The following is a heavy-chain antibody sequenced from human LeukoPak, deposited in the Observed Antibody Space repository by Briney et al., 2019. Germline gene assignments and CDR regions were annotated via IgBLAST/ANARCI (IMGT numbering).Heavy chain of an antibody. CDR2: IYSGGRT. D-gene: IGHD6-19*01. V-gene: IGHV3-53*01. CDR3: ARVGNRSIAVAGRPGPFDY. Sequence: GGSLRLSCSASGFTVSSNYMSWVRQAPGKGLEWVSVIYSGGRTYYADSVKGRFTISRDNAKNTLYLQMNSLRAEDTAVYYCARVGNRSIAVAGRPGPFDYWGQGTLVTVSS. J-gene: IGHJ4*02. CDR1: GFTVSSNY.